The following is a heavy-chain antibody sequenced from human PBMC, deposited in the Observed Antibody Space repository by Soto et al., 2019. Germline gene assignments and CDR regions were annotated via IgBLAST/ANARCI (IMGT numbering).Heavy chain of an antibody. Sequence: QVQLVESGGGVVQPGRSLRLSCVASGFTFSNNGIHWVRQAPGKGLEWVAVISSDGSKKYYADSVKGRFTISRDNSENTLYLQMNRLRDEDTAVYYCAMDLYGGSSRFDYWGQGTLVTVSS. CDR1: GFTFSNNG. D-gene: IGHD2-15*01. J-gene: IGHJ4*02. V-gene: IGHV3-30*03. CDR3: AMDLYGGSSRFDY. CDR2: ISSDGSKK.